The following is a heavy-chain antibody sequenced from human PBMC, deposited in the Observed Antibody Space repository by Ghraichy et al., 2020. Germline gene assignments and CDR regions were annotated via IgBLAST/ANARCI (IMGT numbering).Heavy chain of an antibody. V-gene: IGHV4-59*08. CDR1: GGSIGTYY. CDR3: ARQGYYDSSEDY. Sequence: ESLNISCSVSGGSIGTYYWNWIRQPPGKGLEWIGFVHYSGSSNYNPYLKDRVTMSIDTSKNQFSLKLTSVTAADTAVYYCARQGYYDSSEDYWGQGTLVTVSS. CDR2: VHYSGSS. D-gene: IGHD3-22*01. J-gene: IGHJ4*02.